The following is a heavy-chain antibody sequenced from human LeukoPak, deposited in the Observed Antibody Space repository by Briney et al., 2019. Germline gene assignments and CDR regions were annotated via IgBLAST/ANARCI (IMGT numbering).Heavy chain of an antibody. D-gene: IGHD6-19*01. V-gene: IGHV3-15*07. Sequence: GGSLRLSCAASGFTFSNAWMNWVRQAPGKGLEWVGRIKSKTDGGTTDYAAPVKGRFTVSRDDSKNILYLQMNSLKIEDTAVYYCTTRNSSGWYDYWGQGTLVTVSS. J-gene: IGHJ4*02. CDR2: IKSKTDGGTT. CDR3: TTRNSSGWYDY. CDR1: GFTFSNAW.